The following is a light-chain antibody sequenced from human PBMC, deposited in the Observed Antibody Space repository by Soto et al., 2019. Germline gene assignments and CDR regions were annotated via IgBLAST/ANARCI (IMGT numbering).Light chain of an antibody. CDR3: MQGTRWPWT. J-gene: IGKJ1*01. CDR1: QILVFSDGNTY. Sequence: EVVMTHSPFSLPVTVGDPSSICWSSIQILVFSDGNTYLNWFQQRPGQSPRRLIYKVSTRDSGVPDRFSGSGSGTDFTLKISRVEAEDVGVYYCMQGTRWPWTFGQGTKVDIK. V-gene: IGKV2-30*01. CDR2: KVS.